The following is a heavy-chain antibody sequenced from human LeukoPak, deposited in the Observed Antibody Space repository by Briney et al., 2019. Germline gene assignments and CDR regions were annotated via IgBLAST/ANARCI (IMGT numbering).Heavy chain of an antibody. Sequence: GGSLRLSCAASGFTFSSYAMHWVRQAPGKGLEWVAVISYDGSNKYYADSVKGRFTISRDNSKNTLYLQMNSLRAEDTAVYYCAREGGDIVVVPAAPAPLDYWGQGTLVTVSS. CDR2: ISYDGSNK. D-gene: IGHD2-2*01. V-gene: IGHV3-30*01. CDR3: AREGGDIVVVPAAPAPLDY. J-gene: IGHJ4*02. CDR1: GFTFSSYA.